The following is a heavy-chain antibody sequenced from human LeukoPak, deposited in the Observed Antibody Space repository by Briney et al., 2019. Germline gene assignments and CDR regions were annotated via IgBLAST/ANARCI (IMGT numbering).Heavy chain of an antibody. CDR3: AKGGYYASSGSYAFDI. Sequence: GRSLRLSCAASGFTFSSYGMHWVRRAPGKGLEWVAVIWYDGSNKYYADSVKGRFTISRDLSKNTLYLQMNSLRAEDTALYYCAKGGYYASSGSYAFDIWGQGTVVTVSS. V-gene: IGHV3-33*03. J-gene: IGHJ3*02. CDR1: GFTFSSYG. CDR2: IWYDGSNK. D-gene: IGHD3-22*01.